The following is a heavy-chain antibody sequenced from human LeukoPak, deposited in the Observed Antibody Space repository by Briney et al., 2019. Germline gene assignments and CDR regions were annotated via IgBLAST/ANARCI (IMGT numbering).Heavy chain of an antibody. V-gene: IGHV1-69*13. D-gene: IGHD5-18*01. CDR1: GYTFTSYY. CDR3: ARVNTAMGLYYFDY. CDR2: IIPIFGTA. J-gene: IGHJ4*02. Sequence: GASVKVSCKASGYTFTSYYMHWVRQAPGQGLEWMGGIIPIFGTANYAQKFQGRVTITADESTSTAYMELSSLRSEDTAVYYCARVNTAMGLYYFDYWGQGTLVTVSS.